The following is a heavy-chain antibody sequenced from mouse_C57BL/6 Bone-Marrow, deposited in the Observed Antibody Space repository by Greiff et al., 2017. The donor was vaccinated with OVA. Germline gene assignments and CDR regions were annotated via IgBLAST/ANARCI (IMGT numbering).Heavy chain of an antibody. CDR1: GYTFTSYW. D-gene: IGHD2-5*01. CDR2: IDPNSGGT. V-gene: IGHV1-72*01. CDR3: YSNYDWFAY. J-gene: IGHJ3*01. Sequence: QVQLQQPGAELVKPGASVKLSCKASGYTFTSYWMHWVKQRPGRGLEWIGRIDPNSGGTKYNEKFKSKATLTVDKPSSASYMQLSSLTSKDSAVYYCYSNYDWFAYWGQGTRVTVSA.